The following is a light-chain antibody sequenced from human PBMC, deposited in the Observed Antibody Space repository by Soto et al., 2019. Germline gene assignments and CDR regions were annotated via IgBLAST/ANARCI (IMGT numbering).Light chain of an antibody. CDR2: DVS. CDR1: NNDVGAYNY. V-gene: IGLV2-14*03. J-gene: IGLJ3*02. CDR3: SSYTRSSTVV. Sequence: QSVLTQPASVSGSPGQSITISCTGSNNDVGAYNYVSWYQQHPGKAPKTMIYDVSNRPSGVSNRFSGSKSGNTASLTISGLQAEDEADYYCSSYTRSSTVVFGGGTKLTAL.